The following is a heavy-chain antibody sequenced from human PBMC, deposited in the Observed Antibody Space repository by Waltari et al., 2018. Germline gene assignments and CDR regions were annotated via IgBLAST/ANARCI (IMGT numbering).Heavy chain of an antibody. J-gene: IGHJ5*02. V-gene: IGHV1-8*02. D-gene: IGHD3-3*01. CDR3: ARGRDVLANFDYNWFDT. Sequence: QVQLVQSGAEVLKPGASVKVSCQASGYTFINYEINWVRQAAGQGFEWMGRVNPDSGAPAYDQEFQGGITLTWDTSRTTADMELSNRRSADATVLYCARGRDVLANFDYNWFDTWGQGTLVTVSS. CDR1: GYTFINYE. CDR2: VNPDSGAP.